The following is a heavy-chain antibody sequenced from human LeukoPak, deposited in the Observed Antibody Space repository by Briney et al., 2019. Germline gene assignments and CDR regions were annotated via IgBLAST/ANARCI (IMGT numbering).Heavy chain of an antibody. CDR2: ISGFGEST. V-gene: IGHV3-23*01. CDR3: ARGGHRSPFDY. CDR1: GFIFFNST. J-gene: IGHJ4*02. Sequence: WRYLRRSCEASGFIFFNSTMTWVRQAPGKGLQWVSTISGFGESTYHADSVKGRFTISREQFKSTLYLQMNSLRVEDTAIYYCARGGHRSPFDYWGQGALVTVSS. D-gene: IGHD3-10*01.